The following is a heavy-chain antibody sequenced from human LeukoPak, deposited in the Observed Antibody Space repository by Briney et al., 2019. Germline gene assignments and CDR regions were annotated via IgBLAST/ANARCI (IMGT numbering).Heavy chain of an antibody. J-gene: IGHJ6*02. Sequence: SGGSLRLSCAASGFTFSSYWMSWVRQAPGKGLERVANIKQDGSEKYYVDSVKGRFTISRDNAKNSLYLQMNSLRAEDTAVYYCARSGSIRYLDWPLTGDYYYYGMDVWGQGTTVTVSS. D-gene: IGHD3-9*01. CDR1: GFTFSSYW. V-gene: IGHV3-7*01. CDR3: ARSGSIRYLDWPLTGDYYYYGMDV. CDR2: IKQDGSEK.